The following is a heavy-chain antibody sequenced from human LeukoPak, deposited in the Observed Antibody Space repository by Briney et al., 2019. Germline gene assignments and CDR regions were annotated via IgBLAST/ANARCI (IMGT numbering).Heavy chain of an antibody. CDR1: GGSISSGGYS. J-gene: IGHJ6*02. D-gene: IGHD3-10*01. Sequence: SETLSLTCAVSGGSISSGGYSWSWIRQPPGKGLEWIGYIYHSGSTYYNPSLKSRVTISVDRSKNQLSLKLSSVTAADTAVYYCARVTVLLGTGIDVWGQGTTVTVSS. CDR2: IYHSGST. CDR3: ARVTVLLGTGIDV. V-gene: IGHV4-30-2*01.